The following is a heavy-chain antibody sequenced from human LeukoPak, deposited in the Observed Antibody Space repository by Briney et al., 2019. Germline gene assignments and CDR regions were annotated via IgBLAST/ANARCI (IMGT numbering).Heavy chain of an antibody. Sequence: ASVKVSCKASGYTFTSYYMHWVRQAPGQGLEWMGIINPSGGSTSYAQKFQGRVTMTRDTSTSTVYMELSSLRSEDTAVYYCARAPASRRYYDSSGYYDGPYYYYMDVWGKGTTVTVSS. V-gene: IGHV1-46*01. CDR2: INPSGGST. J-gene: IGHJ6*03. D-gene: IGHD3-22*01. CDR1: GYTFTSYY. CDR3: ARAPASRRYYDSSGYYDGPYYYYMDV.